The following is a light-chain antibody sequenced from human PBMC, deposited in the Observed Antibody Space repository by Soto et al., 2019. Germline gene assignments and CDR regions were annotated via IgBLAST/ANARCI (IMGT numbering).Light chain of an antibody. CDR2: DAS. V-gene: IGKV3-15*01. J-gene: IGKJ4*01. Sequence: EIVMTQSPATLSVSPGERATLSCRASQSVNSNLAWYQQKPVQAPRLLIFDASTRATGIPVRFSGGGSGTVFTLTISSLQSEDLAVYYCQQYNDWPLTLGGGTKVEI. CDR3: QQYNDWPLT. CDR1: QSVNSN.